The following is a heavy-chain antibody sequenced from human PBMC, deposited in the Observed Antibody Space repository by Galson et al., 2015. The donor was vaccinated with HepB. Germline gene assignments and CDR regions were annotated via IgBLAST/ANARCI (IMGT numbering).Heavy chain of an antibody. CDR3: TKAGVPAAIREYFHH. D-gene: IGHD2-2*02. V-gene: IGHV1-46*01. CDR2: INPSGGNT. J-gene: IGHJ1*01. Sequence: SVKVSCKASGYTFTSYWMHWVRQAPGQGPEWMGIINPSGGNTNYAQKFQDRVTMTRDTSTSTVYMELSSLRSEDTAVYYCTKAGVPAAIREYFHHWGQGTLVTVSS. CDR1: GYTFTSYW.